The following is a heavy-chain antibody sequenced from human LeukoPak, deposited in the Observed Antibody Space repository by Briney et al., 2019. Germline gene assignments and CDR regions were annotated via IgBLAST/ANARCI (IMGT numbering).Heavy chain of an antibody. D-gene: IGHD2-15*01. CDR2: INTNTGNP. V-gene: IGHV7-4-1*02. J-gene: IGHJ4*02. Sequence: ASVKVSCKASGYTFTNYPMNWVRQAPGQGLEWMGWINTNTGNPMYARGFTERLVFSWDTSVTTAYLQINSLKPEDTAVYFCARDTYCTGGRCYSRVGYWGQGTVVTVSS. CDR1: GYTFTNYP. CDR3: ARDTYCTGGRCYSRVGY.